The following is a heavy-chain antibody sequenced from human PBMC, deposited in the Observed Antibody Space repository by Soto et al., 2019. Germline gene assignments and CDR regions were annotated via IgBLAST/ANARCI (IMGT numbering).Heavy chain of an antibody. CDR2: ISSSSSYI. D-gene: IGHD2-2*01. J-gene: IGHJ6*02. CDR1: GFTFSSYS. V-gene: IGHV3-21*01. CDR3: ARDRSGVPAAMFGYYHYYRMDV. Sequence: SGGSLRLSCAASGFTFSSYSMNWVRQAPGKGLEWVSSISSSSSYIYYADSVKGRFTISRDNAKNSLYLQMNSLRAEDTAVYYCARDRSGVPAAMFGYYHYYRMDVWGQGTTVIVSS.